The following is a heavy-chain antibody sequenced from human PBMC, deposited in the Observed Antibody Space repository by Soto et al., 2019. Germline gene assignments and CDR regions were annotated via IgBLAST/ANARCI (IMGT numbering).Heavy chain of an antibody. CDR1: GGSINNHY. Sequence: ETLSLTCTVSGGSINNHYWSWIRQPPGKGLEWIGYIDYTGATNYSPSLASRVTISVDTSKNQFSLKLTSLTAADTAIYYCARANWYFAYWGQGTLVTVSS. CDR2: IDYTGAT. D-gene: IGHD7-27*01. CDR3: ARANWYFAY. V-gene: IGHV4-59*11. J-gene: IGHJ4*02.